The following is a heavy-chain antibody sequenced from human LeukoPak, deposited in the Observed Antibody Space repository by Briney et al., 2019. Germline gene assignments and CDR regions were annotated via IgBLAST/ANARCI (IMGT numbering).Heavy chain of an antibody. Sequence: GGSLRLSCAASGFTVSNYYMSWVRQAPGKGLEWVSDIYTDDRTFYADSVKGRFTISRDNSKNTLYLQMNRLRAEDTAVYYCAKGGAVSSKSITMIRGTRRYYYYMDVWGKGTTVTISS. J-gene: IGHJ6*03. CDR1: GFTVSNYY. D-gene: IGHD3-10*01. V-gene: IGHV3-53*01. CDR3: AKGGAVSSKSITMIRGTRRYYYYMDV. CDR2: IYTDDRT.